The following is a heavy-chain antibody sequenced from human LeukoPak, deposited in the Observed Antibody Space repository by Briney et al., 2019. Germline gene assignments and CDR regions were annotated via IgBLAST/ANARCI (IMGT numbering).Heavy chain of an antibody. CDR3: AREAGYCTNGVCPADY. J-gene: IGHJ4*02. D-gene: IGHD2-8*01. CDR1: GYSISSGYF. CDR2: IYHSGTT. Sequence: SETLSLTCTVSGYSISSGYFWGWIRQPPGKGLEWIGSIYHSGTTYYNPSLKSRVTISVDTSKNQFSLKLSSVTAADAAEYYCAREAGYCTNGVCPADYWGQGTLVTVSS. V-gene: IGHV4-38-2*02.